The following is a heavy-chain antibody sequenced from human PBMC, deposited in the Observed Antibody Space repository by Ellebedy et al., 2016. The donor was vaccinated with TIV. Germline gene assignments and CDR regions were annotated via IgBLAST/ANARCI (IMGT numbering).Heavy chain of an antibody. CDR3: ARAGYSGYEGDY. J-gene: IGHJ4*02. Sequence: GESLKISCKGSGYSFTNYWIGWVRQMPRKGLEWMGIIYPGDSDARYSPSFQGQVTISAEKSISTAYLQWSSLKASDSAMYYCARAGYSGYEGDYWGQGTLVIVSS. CDR2: IYPGDSDA. CDR1: GYSFTNYW. V-gene: IGHV5-51*01. D-gene: IGHD5-12*01.